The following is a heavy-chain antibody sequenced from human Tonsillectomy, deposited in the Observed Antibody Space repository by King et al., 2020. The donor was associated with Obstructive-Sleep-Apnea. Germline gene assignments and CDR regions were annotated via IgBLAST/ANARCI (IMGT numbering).Heavy chain of an antibody. Sequence: LQLQESGPGLVKPSETLSLTCNVSGGSISSSSYYWGWIRQPPGKGLEWIGSIYYSGSTYYNPSLKSRVPISVDTSKNQFSLKLRSVTAADTAVYYCARLVRVGERFDYWGQGTLVSVSS. CDR3: ARLVRVGERFDY. CDR1: GGSISSSSYY. CDR2: IYYSGST. V-gene: IGHV4-39*01. J-gene: IGHJ4*02. D-gene: IGHD3-10*01.